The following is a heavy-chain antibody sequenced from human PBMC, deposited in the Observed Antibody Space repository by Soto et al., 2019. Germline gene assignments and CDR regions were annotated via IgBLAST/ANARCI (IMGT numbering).Heavy chain of an antibody. CDR1: GFIFTSYA. CDR2: IRGNGDNT. V-gene: IGHV3-23*01. CDR3: AKEALRYSGNPRRFDY. D-gene: IGHD1-26*01. J-gene: IGHJ4*02. Sequence: GGSLRLSCAASGFIFTSYAMSWVRQAPGKGPEWVSGIRGNGDNTHYADSVKGRFTISRDNSNNILFLQMNSLRAEDTAVYYCAKEALRYSGNPRRFDYWGQGTRVTVSS.